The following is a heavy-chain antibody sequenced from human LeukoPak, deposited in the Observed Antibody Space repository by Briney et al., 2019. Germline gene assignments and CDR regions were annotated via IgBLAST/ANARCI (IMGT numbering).Heavy chain of an antibody. V-gene: IGHV3-64*01. CDR1: GFTFRNFA. CDR2: ISSDGGST. CDR3: ARKSSPAVLAGTIPDYCHH. Sequence: GGSLRLSCAASGFTFRNFAMYWVRQAPGEGLEYVSSISSDGGSTFYAKSVKGRFTICRDNSKNTLYLQMGSLSADDIAVYYCARKSSPAVLAGTIPDYCHHWRRGTRDPV. J-gene: IGHJ4*02. D-gene: IGHD1-14*01.